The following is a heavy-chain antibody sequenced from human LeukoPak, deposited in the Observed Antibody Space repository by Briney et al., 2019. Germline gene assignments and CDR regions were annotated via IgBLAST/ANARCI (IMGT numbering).Heavy chain of an antibody. J-gene: IGHJ5*02. CDR1: GGSISSYY. CDR2: IYYSGST. V-gene: IGHV4-59*01. Sequence: PSETLSLTCSVSGGSISSYYWSWIRQPPGKGLEWIGYIYYSGSTNCNPSLKSRVTISVDTSKNQFSLKLSSVTAADTAVYYCARVASSGRWFDPWGQGTLVTVSS. CDR3: ARVASSGRWFDP. D-gene: IGHD1-26*01.